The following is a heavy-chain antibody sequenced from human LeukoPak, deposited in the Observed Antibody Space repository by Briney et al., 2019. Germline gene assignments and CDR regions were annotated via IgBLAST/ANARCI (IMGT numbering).Heavy chain of an antibody. J-gene: IGHJ4*02. CDR3: AKGYASGSYSTFDY. V-gene: IGHV3-23*01. Sequence: PGGSLRLSCAASEFTFSNYWMSWVRQAPGKGLEWVSTISGSGGSTYYADSVKGRFTISRDNSKNTLYLQMNSLRAEDTAVYYCAKGYASGSYSTFDYWGQGTLVTVSS. CDR1: EFTFSNYW. D-gene: IGHD3-10*01. CDR2: ISGSGGST.